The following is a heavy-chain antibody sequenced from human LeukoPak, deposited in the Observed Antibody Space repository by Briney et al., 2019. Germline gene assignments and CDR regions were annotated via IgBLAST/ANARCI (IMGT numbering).Heavy chain of an antibody. J-gene: IGHJ3*02. CDR3: ARDVVVVPADMSGAFDI. CDR2: IYYSGST. V-gene: IGHV4-59*01. CDR1: GGSISSYY. Sequence: PSETLSLTCTVSGGSISSYYWSWIRQPPGKGLEWIGYIYYSGSTNYNPSLKSRVTISVDTSKNQFSLKLSSVTAADTAVYYCARDVVVVPADMSGAFDIWGQGTMVTVSS. D-gene: IGHD2-2*01.